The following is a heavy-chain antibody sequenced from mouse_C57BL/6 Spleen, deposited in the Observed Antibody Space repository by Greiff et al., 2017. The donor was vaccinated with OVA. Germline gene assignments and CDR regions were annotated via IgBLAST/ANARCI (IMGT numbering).Heavy chain of an antibody. V-gene: IGHV5-16*01. CDR3: ARETGTNFDY. Sequence: EVKLMESEGGLVQPGSSMKLSCTASGFTFSDYYMAWVRQVPEKGLEWVANINYDGSSTYYLDSLKSRFIISRDNAKNILYLQMSSLKSEDTATYYCARETGTNFDYWGQGTTLTVSS. J-gene: IGHJ2*01. CDR1: GFTFSDYY. CDR2: INYDGSST. D-gene: IGHD4-1*01.